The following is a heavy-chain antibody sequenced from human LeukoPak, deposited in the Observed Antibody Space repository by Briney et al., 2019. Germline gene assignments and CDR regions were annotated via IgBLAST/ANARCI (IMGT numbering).Heavy chain of an antibody. CDR2: IKQDGSEK. CDR1: GFTFSSYW. D-gene: IGHD2-2*02. CDR3: AKTYCSSTSCYRGGYFDY. V-gene: IGHV3-7*03. Sequence: GGSLRLSCAASGFTFSSYWMSWVRQAPGKGLEWVANIKQDGSEKYYVDSVKGRFTISRDNAKNTLYLQMNSLRAEDTAVYYCAKTYCSSTSCYRGGYFDYWGQGTLVTVSS. J-gene: IGHJ4*02.